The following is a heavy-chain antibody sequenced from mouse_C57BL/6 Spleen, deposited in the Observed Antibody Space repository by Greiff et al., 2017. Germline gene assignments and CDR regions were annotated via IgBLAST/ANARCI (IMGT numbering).Heavy chain of an antibody. CDR2: IYPGDGDT. CDR1: GYAFSSSW. Sequence: VQLQQSGPELVKPGASVKISCKASGYAFSSSWMNWVKQMPGKGLEWIGRIYPGDGDTNYNGKFKGKATLTADKSSSTAYMQLSSLTSEESAVYFFAKALLTGTGYWGQGTTLTVSS. CDR3: AKALLTGTGY. V-gene: IGHV1-82*01. J-gene: IGHJ2*01. D-gene: IGHD4-1*01.